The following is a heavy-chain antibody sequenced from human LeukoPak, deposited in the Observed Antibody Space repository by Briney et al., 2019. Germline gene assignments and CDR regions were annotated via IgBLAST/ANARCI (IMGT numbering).Heavy chain of an antibody. CDR2: IYYSGST. Sequence: SETLSLTCTVSGGSISNYYWSWIRQPPGKGLEWIGSIYYSGSTYYNPSLKSRVTISVDTSKNQFSLKPSSVTAADTAVYYCAKDPFPSPHCSSTSCSHSIGVTYWGQGTLVTVSS. CDR1: GGSISNYY. V-gene: IGHV4-59*05. CDR3: AKDPFPSPHCSSTSCSHSIGVTY. J-gene: IGHJ4*02. D-gene: IGHD2-2*01.